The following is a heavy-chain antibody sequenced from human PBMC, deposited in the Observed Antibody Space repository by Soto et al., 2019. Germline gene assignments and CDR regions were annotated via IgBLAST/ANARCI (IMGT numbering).Heavy chain of an antibody. D-gene: IGHD2-2*02. CDR3: ARAGCSSGSCYTGWFDP. CDR2: IYYSGST. Sequence: QVQLQESGPGLVKPSETLSLTCTVSGGSISSYYWSWMRQPPGKGLEWIGNIYYSGSTNYNPSLKSRGSISVDISNNQLSLKLRSVTAADTAIYYCARAGCSSGSCYTGWFDPWGQGTLVTVSS. V-gene: IGHV4-59*01. CDR1: GGSISSYY. J-gene: IGHJ5*02.